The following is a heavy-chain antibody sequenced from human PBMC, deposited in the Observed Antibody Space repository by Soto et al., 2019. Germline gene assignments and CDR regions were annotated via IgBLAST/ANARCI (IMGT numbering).Heavy chain of an antibody. V-gene: IGHV3-48*03. CDR1: GFTFSSYE. CDR2: ISSSGSTI. D-gene: IGHD2-21*01. J-gene: IGHJ6*02. Sequence: PGESLKISCAASGFTFSSYEMNWVRQAPGKGLEWVSYISSSGSTIYYADSVKGRFTISRDNAKNSLYLQMNSLRAEDTAVYYCATGIIVVAPRGMDVWGQGTTVTVSS. CDR3: ATGIIVVAPRGMDV.